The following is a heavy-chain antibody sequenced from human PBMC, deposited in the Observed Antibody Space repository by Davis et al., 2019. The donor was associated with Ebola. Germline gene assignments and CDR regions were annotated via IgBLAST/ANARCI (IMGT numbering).Heavy chain of an antibody. CDR3: ARSVTMVQGSGWFDP. V-gene: IGHV1-69*06. Sequence: AASVKVSCKASGDTFSNYAISWVRQAPGQGLEWMGGIIPIFGTANYAQKFQGRVTITADKSTSTAYMELSSLRSEDTAVYYCARSVTMVQGSGWFDPWGQGTLVTVSS. D-gene: IGHD3-10*01. CDR2: IIPIFGTA. J-gene: IGHJ5*02. CDR1: GDTFSNYA.